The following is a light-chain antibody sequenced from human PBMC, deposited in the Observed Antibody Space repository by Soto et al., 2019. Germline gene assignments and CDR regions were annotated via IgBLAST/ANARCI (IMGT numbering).Light chain of an antibody. V-gene: IGKV3-20*01. J-gene: IGKJ1*01. CDR2: GAS. CDR3: QQYASAPAWT. CDR1: QSFSSSY. Sequence: EIVLTQSPGTLSLSPGERATLSCRASQSFSSSYLAWYQQKPGQAPRLLIYGASNRATGIPDRFSGSGSGTDFTLTISRLEPEDFAVYYCQQYASAPAWTFGQGTKVEIK.